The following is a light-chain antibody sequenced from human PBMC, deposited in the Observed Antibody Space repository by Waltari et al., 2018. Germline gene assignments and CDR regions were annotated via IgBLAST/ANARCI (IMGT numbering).Light chain of an antibody. V-gene: IGLV1-36*01. Sequence: QSVLTQPPPVSEAPRQRVTISCSGSSSNLGHNAVNWYQQPPGKAPKLLIYYDDLLPSGVSDRFSGSKSGTSASLAISGLQSEDEADYYCAAWDDSLSGPVFGTGTKVTVL. CDR3: AAWDDSLSGPV. CDR1: SSNLGHNA. CDR2: YDD. J-gene: IGLJ1*01.